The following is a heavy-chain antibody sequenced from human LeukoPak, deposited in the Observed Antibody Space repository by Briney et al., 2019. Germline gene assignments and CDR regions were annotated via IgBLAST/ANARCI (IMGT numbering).Heavy chain of an antibody. CDR1: GFTFSTYE. D-gene: IGHD6-19*01. CDR2: IGSRPTTT. J-gene: IGHJ4*02. V-gene: IGHV3-48*01. CDR3: AKDKDPVSGWYGGIDY. Sequence: AGGSLRLSCEGSGFTFSTYEMNWVRQAPGKGLEWVSYIGSRPTTTYYADSVKGRFTISRDNSKSTLYLQMNSLRAEDTAVYHCAKDKDPVSGWYGGIDYWGQGILVTVSS.